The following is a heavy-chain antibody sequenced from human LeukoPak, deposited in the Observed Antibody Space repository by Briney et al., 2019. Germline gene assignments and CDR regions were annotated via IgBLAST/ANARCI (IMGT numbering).Heavy chain of an antibody. Sequence: SETLSLTCSVPGGSVSTYYWSWIRQPPGKGLEWIGYLYYSGSTNYNPSLKSRVTISVDTSQNQFSLKLSSVTAADTAVYYCSRHHLGNFDVFDIWGQGTMVTVSS. CDR3: SRHHLGNFDVFDI. CDR1: GGSVSTYY. J-gene: IGHJ3*02. V-gene: IGHV4-59*02. D-gene: IGHD4-23*01. CDR2: LYYSGST.